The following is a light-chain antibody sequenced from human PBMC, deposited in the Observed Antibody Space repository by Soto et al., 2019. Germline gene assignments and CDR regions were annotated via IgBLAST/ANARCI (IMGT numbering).Light chain of an antibody. CDR3: QQCNNLKT. CDR1: QSVSNC. V-gene: IGKV3-11*01. CDR2: DTT. J-gene: IGKJ2*01. Sequence: IVLTQSPATLSLSPGERATLACMASQSVSNCLSWYQQKPGQAPRPLIYDTTNRATGIPARFSGSGSGTDCTLTISSLEPEDFAVYFCQQCNNLKTFGQGTNLQI.